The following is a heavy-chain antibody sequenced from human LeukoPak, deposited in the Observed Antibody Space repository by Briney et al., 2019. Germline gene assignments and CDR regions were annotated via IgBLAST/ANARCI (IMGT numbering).Heavy chain of an antibody. D-gene: IGHD3-22*01. V-gene: IGHV3-21*06. CDR2: ISSSGGYV. J-gene: IGHJ4*02. Sequence: GGSLRLSCAASGFNFYDYGMNWVRQAPGKGLEFVASISSSGGYVYHADSVKGRFTISRDNAKNSLYLQMNSLSAEDTAYYCASDHHDNSGHLLWGQGTLVTVSS. CDR1: GFNFYDYG. CDR3: ASDHHDNSGHLL.